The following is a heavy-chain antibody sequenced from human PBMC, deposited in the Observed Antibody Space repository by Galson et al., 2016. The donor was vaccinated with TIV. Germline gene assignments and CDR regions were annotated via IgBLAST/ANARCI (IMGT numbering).Heavy chain of an antibody. CDR3: ARDGVVDASMDYYYYYYLDV. J-gene: IGHJ6*03. CDR2: INWNRVST. Sequence: SLRLSCAASGFTFDDYAMTWVRQVPGKGLEWVSGINWNRVSTDYAESVKGRFTISRDNAKNTLYLQMNSLRAEDTALYYCARDGVVDASMDYYYYYYLDVWGKGTTVTVS. V-gene: IGHV3-20*04. D-gene: IGHD5-18*01. CDR1: GFTFDDYA.